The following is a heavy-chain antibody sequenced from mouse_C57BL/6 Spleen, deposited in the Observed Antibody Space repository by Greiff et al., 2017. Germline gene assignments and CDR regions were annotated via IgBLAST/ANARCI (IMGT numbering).Heavy chain of an antibody. Sequence: DVKLVESGGGLVKPGGSLKLSCAASGFTFSDYGMHWVRQAPEKGLEWVAYISSGSSTIYYADTVKGRFTISRDNAKNTLFLQMTSLRSEDTAMYYCARGYGNYYAMDYWGQGTSVTGSS. CDR3: ARGYGNYYAMDY. CDR1: GFTFSDYG. D-gene: IGHD1-1*01. CDR2: ISSGSSTI. J-gene: IGHJ4*01. V-gene: IGHV5-17*01.